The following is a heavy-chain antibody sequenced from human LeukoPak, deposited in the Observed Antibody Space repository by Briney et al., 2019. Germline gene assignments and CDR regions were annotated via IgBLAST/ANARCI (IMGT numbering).Heavy chain of an antibody. CDR2: IYPGDSDT. Sequence: GESLKISCKGSGYSFTSYWIGWVRQMPGKGLEWMGIIYPGDSDTRYSPSFQGQVTISADKSISTAYLQWSSLKASDTAMYYCARGDYDILTGYPTHDYWGQGTLVTVSS. D-gene: IGHD3-9*01. V-gene: IGHV5-51*01. CDR1: GYSFTSYW. J-gene: IGHJ4*02. CDR3: ARGDYDILTGYPTHDY.